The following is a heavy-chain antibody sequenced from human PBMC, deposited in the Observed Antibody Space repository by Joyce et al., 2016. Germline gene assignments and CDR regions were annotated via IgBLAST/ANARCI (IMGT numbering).Heavy chain of an antibody. Sequence: QVQLVESGGGVVQPGRSLRLSCTASGLTLSNYGVHWVRQAPGKGWEWVAVISYDGVYKYYSDSVKGRFTISRDNSRDTLFLEMNSLRAEDTAVYYCAKILTAGYSSGWFLDYWGQGTLVTVSS. J-gene: IGHJ4*02. D-gene: IGHD6-25*01. V-gene: IGHV3-30*18. CDR1: GLTLSNYG. CDR3: AKILTAGYSSGWFLDY. CDR2: ISYDGVYK.